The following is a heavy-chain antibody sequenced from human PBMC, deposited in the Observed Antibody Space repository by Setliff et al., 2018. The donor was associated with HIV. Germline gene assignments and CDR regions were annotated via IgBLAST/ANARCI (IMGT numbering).Heavy chain of an antibody. V-gene: IGHV1-8*02. D-gene: IGHD3-22*01. CDR3: ARARRDSYDRGRRNHYYIDV. CDR2: MNPNSGNT. J-gene: IGHJ6*03. CDR1: GYTISSYD. Sequence: ASVKVSCKASGYTISSYDINWVRQATGQGLEWMGWMNPNSGNTGYAQKFQGRVTMTRDTSIGTAYMELNNLKFEDTAVYYCARARRDSYDRGRRNHYYIDVWGKGTPVTVSS.